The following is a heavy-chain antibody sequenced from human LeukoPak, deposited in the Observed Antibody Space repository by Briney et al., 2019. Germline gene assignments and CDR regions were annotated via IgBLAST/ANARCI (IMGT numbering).Heavy chain of an antibody. V-gene: IGHV3-53*01. CDR3: ARGRGRSGWVDY. CDR1: GFTVSSTY. D-gene: IGHD6-19*01. Sequence: GGCLRLACAAYGFTVSSTYMGWVRQAPGKGLGWDSVIYSGGSTYYADSVKGRCTISRDNSKNTLYLQMNSLRAEDTAVYYCARGRGRSGWVDYWGQGTLVTVSS. CDR2: IYSGGST. J-gene: IGHJ4*02.